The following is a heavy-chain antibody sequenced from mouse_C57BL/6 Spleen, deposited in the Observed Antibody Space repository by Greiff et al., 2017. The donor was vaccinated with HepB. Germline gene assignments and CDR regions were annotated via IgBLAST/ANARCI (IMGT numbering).Heavy chain of an antibody. CDR3: ARSTNWDEGDY. CDR1: GYAFSSSW. Sequence: QVQLKQSGPELVKPGASVKISCKASGYAFSSSWMNWVKQRPGKGLEWIGRIYPGDGDTNYNGKFKGKATLTADKSSSTAYMQLSSLTSEDSAVYCCARSTNWDEGDYWGQGTTLTVSS. D-gene: IGHD4-1*01. CDR2: IYPGDGDT. J-gene: IGHJ2*01. V-gene: IGHV1-82*01.